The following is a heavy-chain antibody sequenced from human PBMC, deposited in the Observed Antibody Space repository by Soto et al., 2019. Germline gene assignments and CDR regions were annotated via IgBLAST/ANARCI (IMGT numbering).Heavy chain of an antibody. V-gene: IGHV1-58*01. CDR2: IVVGSGNT. J-gene: IGHJ6*02. Sequence: EASVKVSCKASGFTFTSSAVQWVRQARGQRLEWIGWIVVGSGNTNYAQKFQERVTITRDMSTSTAYMELSSLRSEDTAVYYCAVGKWQQLVGDYYYYGMDVWGQGTTVTVSS. CDR1: GFTFTSSA. CDR3: AVGKWQQLVGDYYYYGMDV. D-gene: IGHD6-13*01.